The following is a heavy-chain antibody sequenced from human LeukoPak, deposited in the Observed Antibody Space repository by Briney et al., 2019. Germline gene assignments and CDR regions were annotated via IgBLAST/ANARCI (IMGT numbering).Heavy chain of an antibody. V-gene: IGHV3-21*04. CDR2: ISSSSSYI. Sequence: GGSLRLSCAASGFTFSNYSMNWVRQAPGKGLEWVSSISSSSSYIYYADSVKGRFTISRDNSKNTLYLQMNSLRAEDTAVYYCAKGYYYDSSGYSEYFQHWGQGTLVTVSS. J-gene: IGHJ1*01. D-gene: IGHD3-22*01. CDR3: AKGYYYDSSGYSEYFQH. CDR1: GFTFSNYS.